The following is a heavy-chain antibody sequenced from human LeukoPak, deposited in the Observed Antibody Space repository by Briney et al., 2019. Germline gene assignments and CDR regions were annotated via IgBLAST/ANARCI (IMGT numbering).Heavy chain of an antibody. CDR1: GGSISSSN. D-gene: IGHD7-27*01. CDR3: ARDQLNWGIGFCDY. V-gene: IGHV3-21*01. J-gene: IGHJ4*02. CDR2: ISSSSSYI. Sequence: ETLSLTCAVSGGSISSSNWWSWVRQPPGKGLEWVSSISSSSSYIYYADSVKGRFTISRDNAKNSLYLQMNSLRAEDTAVYYCARDQLNWGIGFCDYWGQGTLVTVSS.